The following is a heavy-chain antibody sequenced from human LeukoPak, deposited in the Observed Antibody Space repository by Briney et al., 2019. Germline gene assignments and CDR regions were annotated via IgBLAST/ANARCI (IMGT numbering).Heavy chain of an antibody. CDR3: ARGSYYNWFDS. V-gene: IGHV3-20*04. D-gene: IGHD3-10*01. CDR2: INWDGSNT. CDR1: GFTFDDYG. J-gene: IGHJ5*01. Sequence: GGSLRLSCAASGFTFDDYGMSWVRQGPGKGLEWVSGINWDGSNTGYGDSVKGRFTISRDNAKNSLYLQMNSLRVEDTAFYYCARGSYYNWFDSWGRGTLVTVSS.